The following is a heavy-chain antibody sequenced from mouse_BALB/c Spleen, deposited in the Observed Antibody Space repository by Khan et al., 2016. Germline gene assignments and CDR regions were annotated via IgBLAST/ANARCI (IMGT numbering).Heavy chain of an antibody. CDR3: ARSFGYRGFAY. D-gene: IGHD2-2*01. CDR1: GYSITSDYA. CDR2: ISYSGST. J-gene: IGHJ3*01. V-gene: IGHV3-2*02. Sequence: EVKLLESGPGLVKPSQSLSLTCTVTGYSITSDYAWNWIRQFPGNKLEWMGYISYSGSTNYNPSLKSRVSITRDTSKNQVFLRLNSVTTEDTATYYCARSFGYRGFAYWGQGTLVTVSA.